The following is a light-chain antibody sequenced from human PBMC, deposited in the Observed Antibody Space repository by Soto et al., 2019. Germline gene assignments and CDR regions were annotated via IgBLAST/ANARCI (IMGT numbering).Light chain of an antibody. Sequence: DIQMSQSPSTLSAAVGERVTITCRASQSISSWLAWYQQKPGKAPKLLIYDASSLESGVPSRFSGSGSGTDFTLSISSLQPEDFATYYCQQTHSLPLSFGPGTKVDIK. CDR2: DAS. V-gene: IGKV1-5*01. CDR3: QQTHSLPLS. J-gene: IGKJ3*01. CDR1: QSISSW.